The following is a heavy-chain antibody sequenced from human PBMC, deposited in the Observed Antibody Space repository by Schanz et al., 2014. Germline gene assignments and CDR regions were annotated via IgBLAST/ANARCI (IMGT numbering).Heavy chain of an antibody. CDR3: AKGRFGELSAFDI. Sequence: EVQLVESGGGWVQPGGSLRLSCAASTFTFSSDWMSWVRQAPGKGLEWVANIKEDGSVKDYVDSVKGRFTISRDNAKSSLYLQMNSLRAEDTALYYCAKGRFGELSAFDIWGQGTMVTVSS. CDR2: IKEDGSVK. J-gene: IGHJ3*02. D-gene: IGHD3-10*01. V-gene: IGHV3-7*02. CDR1: TFTFSSDW.